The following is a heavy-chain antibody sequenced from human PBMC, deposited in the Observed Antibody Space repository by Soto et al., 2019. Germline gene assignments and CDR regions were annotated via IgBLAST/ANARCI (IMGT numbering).Heavy chain of an antibody. CDR2: MNPNNGNT. Sequence: QVQLVQSGAEVKKPGASVKVSCKASGYTFTSHDINWVRQATGQGLELMGWMNPNNGNTGYAQKVQGKVTMTRNTSISTAYMELSSLRSEDTAVYYCAREPRTGTIDYWGQGTLVTVSS. D-gene: IGHD1-1*01. V-gene: IGHV1-8*01. CDR1: GYTFTSHD. CDR3: AREPRTGTIDY. J-gene: IGHJ4*02.